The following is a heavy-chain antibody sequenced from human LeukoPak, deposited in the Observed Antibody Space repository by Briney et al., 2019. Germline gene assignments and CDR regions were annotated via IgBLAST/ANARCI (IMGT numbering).Heavy chain of an antibody. CDR2: ISSSGNTI. J-gene: IGHJ4*02. D-gene: IGHD3-10*01. CDR3: ARDLYYGSASPRLDY. V-gene: IGHV3-48*01. CDR1: GFTFSHHN. Sequence: PGGSLRLSCAASGFTFSHHNMNWVRQVPGKGLESVSYISSSGNTIYYADSVKGRFTISRDNAHGSLYLQMNSLRVEDTAIYYCARDLYYGSASPRLDYWGQGTLVTVSS.